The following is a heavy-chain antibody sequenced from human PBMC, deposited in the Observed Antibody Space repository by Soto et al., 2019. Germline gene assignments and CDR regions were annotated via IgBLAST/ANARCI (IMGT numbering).Heavy chain of an antibody. CDR2: INPNSGGT. V-gene: IGHV1-2*04. Sequence: ASVKVSCKASGYTFTGYYMHWVRQAPGQGLEWMGWINPNSGGTNNAQKFQGWVTMTRDTSISTAYMELSRLRSDDTAVYYCAREYNCTNGVCYTHFDYWGQGTLVTVSS. J-gene: IGHJ4*02. CDR3: AREYNCTNGVCYTHFDY. D-gene: IGHD2-8*01. CDR1: GYTFTGYY.